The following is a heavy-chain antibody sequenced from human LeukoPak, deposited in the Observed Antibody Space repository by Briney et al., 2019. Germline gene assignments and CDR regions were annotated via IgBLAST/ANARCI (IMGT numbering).Heavy chain of an antibody. CDR3: AAGATRIGYFDL. CDR1: GFTFSSYW. Sequence: GGSLRLSCAASGFTFSSYWMHWVRQAPGKGLVWVSRINSDGSSTSYADSVKGRFTISRDNAKNTLYLQMNSLRAEDTAVYYCAAGATRIGYFDLWGRGTLVTVSS. CDR2: INSDGSST. V-gene: IGHV3-74*01. J-gene: IGHJ2*01. D-gene: IGHD6-25*01.